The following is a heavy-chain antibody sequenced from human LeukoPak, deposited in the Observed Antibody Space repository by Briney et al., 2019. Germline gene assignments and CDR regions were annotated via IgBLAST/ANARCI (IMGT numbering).Heavy chain of an antibody. CDR3: ARREAVAGNDH. D-gene: IGHD6-19*01. V-gene: IGHV3-74*01. J-gene: IGHJ4*02. CDR2: INGDGYSI. CDR1: GFTFRGYW. Sequence: PGGSVRLLCGASGFTFRGYWVHWVREAPGKGLVWLSRINGDGYSISYADSVKGRFTISRDNAKKMLYLQMNSLRAEDTAMYYCARREAVAGNDHWGQGIRVTVSS.